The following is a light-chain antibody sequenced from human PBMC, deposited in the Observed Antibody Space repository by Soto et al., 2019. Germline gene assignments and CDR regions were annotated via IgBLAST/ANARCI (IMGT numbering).Light chain of an antibody. J-gene: IGKJ5*01. CDR1: QTVSSNY. Sequence: EIILTQSPDTLSLPPGERATLSCRASQTVSSNYLAWCQQRPGQAPRLLIYGASTRAAGIPDRFSGSGSGTDFTLTITRLEPEDSAVYLCQQYTGPPTTFGQGTRLEIK. CDR2: GAS. V-gene: IGKV3-20*01. CDR3: QQYTGPPTT.